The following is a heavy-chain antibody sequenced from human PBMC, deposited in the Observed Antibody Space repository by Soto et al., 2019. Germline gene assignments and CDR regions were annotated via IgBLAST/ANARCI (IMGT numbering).Heavy chain of an antibody. V-gene: IGHV3-48*01. Sequence: GGSLRLSCAASGFTFSSYSMNWVRQAPGKGLEWVSYISSSSSTIYYADSVKGRFTISRDNAKNSLYLQMNSLRAEDTAVYYCASLTTMVRGAHIDYWGQGTLVTVSS. D-gene: IGHD3-10*01. J-gene: IGHJ4*02. CDR3: ASLTTMVRGAHIDY. CDR2: ISSSSSTI. CDR1: GFTFSSYS.